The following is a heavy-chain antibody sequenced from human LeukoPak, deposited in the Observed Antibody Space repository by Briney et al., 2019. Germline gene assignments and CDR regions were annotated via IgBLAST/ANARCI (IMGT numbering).Heavy chain of an antibody. J-gene: IGHJ4*02. CDR2: INHSGST. CDR3: ARVVTGTIDY. Sequence: SSETLSLTCAVYGGSFSGCYWSWIRQPPGKGLEWIGEINHSGSTNYNPSLKSRVTISVDTSKNQFSLKLSSVTAADTAVYYCARVVTGTIDYWGQGTLVTVSS. V-gene: IGHV4-34*01. D-gene: IGHD1-7*01. CDR1: GGSFSGCY.